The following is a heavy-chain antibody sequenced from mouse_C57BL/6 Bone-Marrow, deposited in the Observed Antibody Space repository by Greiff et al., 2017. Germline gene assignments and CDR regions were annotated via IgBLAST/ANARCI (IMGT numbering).Heavy chain of an antibody. V-gene: IGHV1-81*01. CDR1: GYTFTSYG. Sequence: QVHVKQSGAELARPGASVKLSCKASGYTFTSYGISWVKQRTGQGLEWIGAIYPRSGNTYYTEKFKGKATLTTDKSSSTAYMELRSLTSVDSADYFSSNYYCGSIYDAMGYWGQGTSVTVAS. D-gene: IGHD1-1*01. CDR2: IYPRSGNT. CDR3: SNYYCGSIYDAMGY. J-gene: IGHJ4*01.